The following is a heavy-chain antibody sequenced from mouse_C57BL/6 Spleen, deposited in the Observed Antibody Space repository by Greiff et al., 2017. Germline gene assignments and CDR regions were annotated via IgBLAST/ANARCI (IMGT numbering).Heavy chain of an antibody. Sequence: EVQLVESGGGLVKPGGSLKLSCAASGFTFSDYGMHWVRQAPEKGLEWVAYISSGSSTIYYADTVKGRFTIARDNAKNTLFLQMTSLRSEDTAMYDCAKPYYYGSSPWFAYWGQGTLVTVSA. D-gene: IGHD1-1*01. J-gene: IGHJ3*01. CDR2: ISSGSSTI. CDR3: AKPYYYGSSPWFAY. V-gene: IGHV5-17*01. CDR1: GFTFSDYG.